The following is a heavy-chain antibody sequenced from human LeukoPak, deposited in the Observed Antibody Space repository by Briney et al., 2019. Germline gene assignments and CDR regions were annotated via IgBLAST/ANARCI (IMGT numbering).Heavy chain of an antibody. D-gene: IGHD5-12*01. CDR3: GGGYPAAGAFDI. CDR2: IIPIFGTA. J-gene: IGHJ3*02. V-gene: IGHV1-69*13. CDR1: GGTFSSYA. Sequence: ASVKVSCKASGGTFSSYAISWVRQAPGQGLEWMGGIIPIFGTANYAQKFQGRVTITADESTSTAYMALSSLRSEETAVYSCGGGYPAAGAFDIWGQGTMVTVSS.